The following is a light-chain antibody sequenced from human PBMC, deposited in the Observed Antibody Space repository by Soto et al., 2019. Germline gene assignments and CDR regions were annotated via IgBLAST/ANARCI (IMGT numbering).Light chain of an antibody. V-gene: IGKV3-11*01. CDR3: QQRSNWPTIT. CDR2: DAS. CDR1: QSVSGN. J-gene: IGKJ5*01. Sequence: EIVLTQSPATLSVSPGERVTLSCRASQSVSGNLAWYQQKPGQAPRLLIYDASNRATGIPARFSGSGSGTDFTLTISSLEPQDFAVYYCQQRSNWPTITFGQGTRLEIK.